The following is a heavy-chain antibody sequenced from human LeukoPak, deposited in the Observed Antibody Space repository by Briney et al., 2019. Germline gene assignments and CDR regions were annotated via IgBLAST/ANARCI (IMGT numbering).Heavy chain of an antibody. V-gene: IGHV3-30*02. D-gene: IGHD3-10*01. CDR3: ARGFENADTSAFDI. J-gene: IGHJ3*02. CDR2: IRYDGSEK. Sequence: GGSLRLSCAVSGFNCNSYAMHWVRQAPGKGLEWVAFIRYDGSEKYSADSVKGRFTISRDNSKRTLYLQMSSLRVEDTAVYYCARGFENADTSAFDIWGQGTMVTVSS. CDR1: GFNCNSYA.